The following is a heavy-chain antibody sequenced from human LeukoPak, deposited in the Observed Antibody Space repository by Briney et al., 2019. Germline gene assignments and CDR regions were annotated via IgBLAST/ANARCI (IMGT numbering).Heavy chain of an antibody. Sequence: SQTLSLTCAISGDSVSSNSAAWNWIRQSPSRGLEWLGRTDYTSKWYNDYAVSVKSRININPDTSKNQFSLQLNSVTPEDTDVYYCARAAGYYYDSRGLSIDYWGQGTLVTVSS. CDR2: TDYTSKWYN. D-gene: IGHD3-22*01. V-gene: IGHV6-1*01. CDR1: GDSVSSNSAA. J-gene: IGHJ4*02. CDR3: ARAAGYYYDSRGLSIDY.